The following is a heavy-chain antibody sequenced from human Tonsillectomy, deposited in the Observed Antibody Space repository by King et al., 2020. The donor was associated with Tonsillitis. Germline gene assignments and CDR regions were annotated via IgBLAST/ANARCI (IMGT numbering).Heavy chain of an antibody. CDR3: ATVKIAAAGSYFYY. Sequence: VQLVESEGGLVQPGGSLRLSCAASGFTFSSNAMTWVRQAPGKGLEWGSTISGIGPNTYYADSVKGRFTISRDNSKNTLSLPMNSLRAEDTAVYFCATVKIAAAGSYFYYWGEGTQVTVSS. J-gene: IGHJ4*02. D-gene: IGHD6-13*01. CDR1: GFTFSSNA. CDR2: ISGIGPNT. V-gene: IGHV3-23*04.